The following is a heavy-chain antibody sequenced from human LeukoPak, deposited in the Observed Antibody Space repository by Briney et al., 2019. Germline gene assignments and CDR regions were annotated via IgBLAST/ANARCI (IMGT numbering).Heavy chain of an antibody. CDR3: GRGGYYYDSSGYKPLAFRRFYYFDS. V-gene: IGHV4-34*01. CDR1: GGSFSGYY. CDR2: INHSGST. J-gene: IGHJ4*02. D-gene: IGHD3-22*01. Sequence: SETLSLTCAVYGGSFSGYYWSWLRQPPGKGLEWIGEINHSGSTNYNPSLTSRVTISVDTSKNQCSLKLSSVTAADTAVYYCGRGGYYYDSSGYKPLAFRRFYYFDSWGEGTLVTVSS.